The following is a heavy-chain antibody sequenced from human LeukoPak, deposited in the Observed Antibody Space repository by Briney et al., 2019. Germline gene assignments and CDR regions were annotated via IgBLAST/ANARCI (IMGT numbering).Heavy chain of an antibody. CDR2: ISSSSSYI. Sequence: GGSLRLSCAASGFTFSSYWMHWVRQTPGKGLEWVSSISSSSSYIYYADSVKGRFAISRDNAKNSLYLQMNSLRAEDTAIYYCARDPYNGNYGDSYYYYMDVWGKGTTVTISS. CDR3: ARDPYNGNYGDSYYYYMDV. D-gene: IGHD1-26*01. CDR1: GFTFSSYW. J-gene: IGHJ6*03. V-gene: IGHV3-21*01.